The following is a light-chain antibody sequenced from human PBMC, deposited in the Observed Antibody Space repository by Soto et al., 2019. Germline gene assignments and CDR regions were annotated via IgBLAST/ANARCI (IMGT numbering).Light chain of an antibody. V-gene: IGKV3-11*01. Sequence: EIVLTQSPATLSLSPGERATLSCRASQSVSSYLAWYQQKPDQAPRLLIYDASNRATGIAARFSGSGSGTDVTATISSVEADDFAVYEGQQRLNGPPRYTFDEGTKLE. CDR2: DAS. J-gene: IGKJ2*01. CDR1: QSVSSY. CDR3: QQRLNGPPRYT.